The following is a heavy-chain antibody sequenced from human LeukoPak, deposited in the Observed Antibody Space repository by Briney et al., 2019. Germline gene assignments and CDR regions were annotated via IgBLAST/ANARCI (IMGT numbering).Heavy chain of an antibody. V-gene: IGHV1-69*13. CDR2: IIPIFGTA. D-gene: IGHD3-3*01. CDR1: GGTFSSYA. CDR3: AREVESYDFWRAFYFDY. J-gene: IGHJ4*02. Sequence: SVKVSCKASGGTFSSYAISWVRQAPGQGLEWMGGIIPIFGTANYAQKFQGRVTITADESTSTAYMELSGLRSEDTAVYYCAREVESYDFWRAFYFDYWGQGTLVTVSS.